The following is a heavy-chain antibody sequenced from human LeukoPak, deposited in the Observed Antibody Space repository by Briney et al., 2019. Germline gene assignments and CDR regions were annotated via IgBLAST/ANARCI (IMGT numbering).Heavy chain of an antibody. V-gene: IGHV4-30-4*01. CDR2: TYYSGST. Sequence: SETLSLTCTVSGGSISSGDYYWSWIRQPPGKGLEWIAYTYYSGSTYYNPSLKSRVTMSADTSKNQLSLKLSSVTAADTAVYYCARCRTVVTPEGDYYYYYYMDVWGKGTTVTVSS. CDR3: ARCRTVVTPEGDYYYYYYMDV. D-gene: IGHD4-23*01. J-gene: IGHJ6*03. CDR1: GGSISSGDYY.